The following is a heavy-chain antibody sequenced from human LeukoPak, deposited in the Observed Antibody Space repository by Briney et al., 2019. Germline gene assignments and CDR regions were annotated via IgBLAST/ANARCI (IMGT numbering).Heavy chain of an antibody. CDR3: ASTNCGSVSCYGANWFDP. V-gene: IGHV4-59*01. J-gene: IGHJ5*02. CDR1: GGSISSYY. D-gene: IGHD2-2*01. Sequence: PSETLSLTCTVSGGSISSYYWSWIRQPPGKGLEWIGYIYYSGSTNYNPSLKSRVTISVDTSKNQFSLKLSSVTAADTAVYYCASTNCGSVSCYGANWFDPWGQGTLVTVSS. CDR2: IYYSGST.